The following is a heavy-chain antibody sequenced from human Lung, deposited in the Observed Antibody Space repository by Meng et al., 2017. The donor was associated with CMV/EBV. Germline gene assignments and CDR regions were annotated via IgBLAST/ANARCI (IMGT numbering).Heavy chain of an antibody. J-gene: IGHJ4*02. Sequence: ELQLVESGXXLVKPGGSMRLSCAASGFTFSAYSINWVRQASGKGPEWVASISDDSGFIYYADSVRGRFTVSRDNAKNSVYLHMSSLRAEDTAIYYCALIVKWGQGTPVTVSS. CDR1: GFTFSAYS. D-gene: IGHD2-15*01. V-gene: IGHV3-21*01. CDR3: ALIVK. CDR2: ISDDSGFI.